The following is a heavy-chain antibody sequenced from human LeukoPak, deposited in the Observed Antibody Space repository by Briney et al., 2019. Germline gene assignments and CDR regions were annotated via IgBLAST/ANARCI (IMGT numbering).Heavy chain of an antibody. J-gene: IGHJ6*02. CDR3: ARDGGVIRFGGQDV. CDR2: MNRDGSEK. CDR1: GFTFSDFW. Sequence: GGSLRLSCAASGFTFSDFWLSWVRQAPGKGLEWVANMNRDGSEKNYVDSMKGRITISRDNAKNSLYLQMNSLRVEDTAVYYCARDGGVIRFGGQDVWGQGTTVTVS. D-gene: IGHD3-16*01. V-gene: IGHV3-7*01.